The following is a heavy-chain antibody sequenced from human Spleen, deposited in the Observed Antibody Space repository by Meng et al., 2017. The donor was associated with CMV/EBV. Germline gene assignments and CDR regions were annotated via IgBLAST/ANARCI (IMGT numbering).Heavy chain of an antibody. D-gene: IGHD4-11*01. CDR1: GFTFSSYS. CDR2: TSSSSRTI. V-gene: IGHV3-48*04. J-gene: IGHJ6*02. CDR3: AKAGLQVDSNHLPYFDYYGMDV. Sequence: GESLKISCATSGFTFSSYSVNWVRQAPGKGLEWISYTSSSSRTIYYADSVKGRFTISRDNAKNTLYLQMNSLRAEDTAVYYCAKAGLQVDSNHLPYFDYYGMDVWGQGTTVTVSS.